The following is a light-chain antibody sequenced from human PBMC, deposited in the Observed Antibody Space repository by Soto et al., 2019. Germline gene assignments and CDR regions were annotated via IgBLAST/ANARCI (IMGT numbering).Light chain of an antibody. CDR2: GAS. CDR1: QSVSSSY. J-gene: IGKJ1*01. CDR3: QASGSSPRR. Sequence: ASGSFKNSQSVSSSYLAWYQQKPGQAPRLLIYGASSRATGIPDRFSGCEPGTEFTLGMRSLDPEYTALYYCQASGSSPRRFAEGTKVDIK. V-gene: IGKV3-20*01.